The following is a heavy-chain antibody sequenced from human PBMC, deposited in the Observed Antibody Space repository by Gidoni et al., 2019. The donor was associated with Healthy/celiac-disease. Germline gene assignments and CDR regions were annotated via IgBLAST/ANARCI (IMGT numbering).Heavy chain of an antibody. D-gene: IGHD1-20*01. CDR1: GRSISISSYY. CDR2: IYYSGST. CDR3: AGITGTDY. Sequence: QLQLQESGPGLAKPSATLSLPCTVSGRSISISSYYWGWIRQPPGKGLEWIGSIYYSGSTYYNPSLKSRVTISVDTSKNQFSLKLSSVTAADTAVYYCAGITGTDYWGQGTLVTVSS. J-gene: IGHJ4*02. V-gene: IGHV4-39*01.